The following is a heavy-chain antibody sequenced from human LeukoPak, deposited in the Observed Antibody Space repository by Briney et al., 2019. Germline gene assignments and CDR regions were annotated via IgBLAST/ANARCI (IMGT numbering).Heavy chain of an antibody. CDR3: AKDGESSGYYLGPPTFFDY. Sequence: GGSLRLSCAASGFTFSNYAMSWVRQAPGKGLEWVSAISGGGGSTYYADSVKGRFTISRDNSKNTLYLQMNSLRAEDTAVYYCAKDGESSGYYLGPPTFFDYWGQGTLVSVSS. D-gene: IGHD3-22*01. CDR2: ISGGGGST. V-gene: IGHV3-23*01. J-gene: IGHJ4*02. CDR1: GFTFSNYA.